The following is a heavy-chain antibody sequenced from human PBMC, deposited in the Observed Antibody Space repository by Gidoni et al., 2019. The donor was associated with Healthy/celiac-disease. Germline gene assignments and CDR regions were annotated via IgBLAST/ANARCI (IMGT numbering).Heavy chain of an antibody. Sequence: EVQLVESGGGLVQPGGSLRLSCAASGFTFSSYWMHWVRQAPGKGLVWVSRINSDGSSTSYADSVKGRFTISRDNAKNTLYLQMNSLRAEDTAVYYCARDTAAAGTVSWYVNYMDVWGKGTTVTVSS. D-gene: IGHD6-13*01. V-gene: IGHV3-74*01. CDR3: ARDTAAAGTVSWYVNYMDV. J-gene: IGHJ6*03. CDR1: GFTFSSYW. CDR2: INSDGSST.